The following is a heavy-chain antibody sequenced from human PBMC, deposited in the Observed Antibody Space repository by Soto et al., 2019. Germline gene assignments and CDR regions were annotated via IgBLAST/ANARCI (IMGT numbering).Heavy chain of an antibody. CDR3: AKGDYYGSGSEYYFDY. CDR1: GFTFSSYA. D-gene: IGHD3-10*01. Sequence: GALVVSCSASGFTFSSYAMSWVRQAPGKGLEWVSAISGSGGSTYYADSVKGRFTISRDNSKNTLYLQMNSLRAEDTAVYYCAKGDYYGSGSEYYFDYWGQGTLVTVSS. V-gene: IGHV3-23*01. CDR2: ISGSGGST. J-gene: IGHJ4*02.